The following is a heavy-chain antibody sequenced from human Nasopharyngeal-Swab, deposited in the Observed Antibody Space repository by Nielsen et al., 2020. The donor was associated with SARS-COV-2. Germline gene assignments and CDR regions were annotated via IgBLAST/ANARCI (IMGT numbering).Heavy chain of an antibody. D-gene: IGHD2-15*01. CDR3: ARGGRSVVVNAFDI. CDR1: GFTFSDYY. CDR2: ISSSSSYT. V-gene: IGHV3-11*05. J-gene: IGHJ3*02. Sequence: GESLKISCAASGFTFSDYYMSWIRQAPGKGLEWVSYISSSSSYTNYADSVKGRFTISIDNAKNSLYLQMNGLRAEDTAVNYCARGGRSVVVNAFDIWGQGTMVTVSS.